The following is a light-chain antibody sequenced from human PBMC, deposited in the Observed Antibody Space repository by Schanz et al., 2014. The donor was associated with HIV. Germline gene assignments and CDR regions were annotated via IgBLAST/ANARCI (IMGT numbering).Light chain of an antibody. J-gene: IGKJ5*01. V-gene: IGKV3-20*01. CDR2: GAF. Sequence: EVVLTQSPGTLSLSPGERATLSCRASQRVSHIYLAWYQHKPGQAPRLLIYGAFSRAPGIPDRFSGSGSGTDSTLTISRLEPEDFAVYYCQQYGSSPPITFGQGTRLEIK. CDR1: QRVSHIY. CDR3: QQYGSSPPIT.